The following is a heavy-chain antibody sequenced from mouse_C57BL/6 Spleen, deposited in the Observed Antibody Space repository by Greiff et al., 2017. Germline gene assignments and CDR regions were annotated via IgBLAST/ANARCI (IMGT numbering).Heavy chain of an antibody. CDR1: GYTFTGYW. V-gene: IGHV1-9*01. CDR3: ASMIYDGYYEVLDY. Sequence: QVQLQQSGAELMKPGASVKLSCKATGYTFTGYWIEWVKQRPGHGLEWIGEILPGSGSTNYNEKFKGKATFTADTSSNTAYMQRSSLTTEDSAIYYCASMIYDGYYEVLDYWGQGTTLTVSS. J-gene: IGHJ2*01. CDR2: ILPGSGST. D-gene: IGHD2-3*01.